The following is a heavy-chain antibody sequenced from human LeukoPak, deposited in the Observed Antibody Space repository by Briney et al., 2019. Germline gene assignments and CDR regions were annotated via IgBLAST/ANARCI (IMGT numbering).Heavy chain of an antibody. CDR1: GFTFSSYG. V-gene: IGHV3-30*02. J-gene: IGHJ4*02. D-gene: IGHD5-12*01. CDR2: IRYDGSNK. Sequence: GGSLRLSCAASGFTFSSYGMHWVRQAPGKGLEWVAFIRYDGSNKYYADSVKGRFTISRDNSKNTLYLQMNSLTVEDTAVYYCARGGGGYSGPVGYWGQGTLVTVSS. CDR3: ARGGGGYSGPVGY.